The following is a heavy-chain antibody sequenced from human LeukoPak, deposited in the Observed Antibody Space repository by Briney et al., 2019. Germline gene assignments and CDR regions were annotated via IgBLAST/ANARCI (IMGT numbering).Heavy chain of an antibody. V-gene: IGHV2-5*02. D-gene: IGHD6-13*01. CDR1: GFSLSTDGVG. Sequence: SGPTLVKHTQTLTLTCTFSGFSLSTDGVGVGWIRQPPEKALEWLALIYWDDDKRYSPSLKSTLTITKDTSKKQVVLTMTNMDPVDTATYYCAHRQVAAAGIDYFNYWGQGTLVTVSS. CDR3: AHRQVAAAGIDYFNY. CDR2: IYWDDDK. J-gene: IGHJ4*02.